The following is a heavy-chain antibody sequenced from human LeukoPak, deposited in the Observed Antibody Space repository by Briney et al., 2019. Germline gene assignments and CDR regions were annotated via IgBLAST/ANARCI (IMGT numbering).Heavy chain of an antibody. D-gene: IGHD3-10*01. V-gene: IGHV5-51*01. Sequence: GESLKISCKGSGYSFTSYWIGWVRQMPGKGLEWMGIIYPGDSDTRYSPSFEGQVTISSDKSISTTYLQWRSLKATDTAAYYLWRLGYGSGSYYKGFYDYWGQGTLVTVSS. J-gene: IGHJ4*02. CDR1: GYSFTSYW. CDR2: IYPGDSDT. CDR3: WRLGYGSGSYYKGFYDY.